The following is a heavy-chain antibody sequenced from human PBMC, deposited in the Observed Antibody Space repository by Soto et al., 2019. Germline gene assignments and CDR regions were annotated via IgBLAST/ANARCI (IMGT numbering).Heavy chain of an antibody. V-gene: IGHV1-2*02. J-gene: IGHJ4*02. Sequence: GASVKVSCKASGYTFTGYYMHWVRQAPGQGLEWMGWINPNSGDTKYADKFQGRVTMTGDTSISTAYMELSSLTAADTAMYYCARMRAAGTFDYWGQGTLVTVSS. CDR3: ARMRAAGTFDY. CDR2: INPNSGDT. D-gene: IGHD6-13*01. CDR1: GYTFTGYY.